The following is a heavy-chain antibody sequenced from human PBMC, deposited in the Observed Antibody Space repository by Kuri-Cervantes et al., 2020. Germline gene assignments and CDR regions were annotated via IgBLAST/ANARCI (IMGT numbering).Heavy chain of an antibody. J-gene: IGHJ4*02. V-gene: IGHV3-30-3*01. CDR1: GSTFSSYA. CDR3: ARAEGYCSGGSC. D-gene: IGHD2-15*01. Sequence: GGSLRLSCAASGSTFSSYAMLWVRQAPVKGLEWVAVISYDGSNRYYADSVKGRFSISRDNSKNTLYLQMNSLRAEDTAVYYCARAEGYCSGGSCGGQGSLVTVSS. CDR2: ISYDGSNR.